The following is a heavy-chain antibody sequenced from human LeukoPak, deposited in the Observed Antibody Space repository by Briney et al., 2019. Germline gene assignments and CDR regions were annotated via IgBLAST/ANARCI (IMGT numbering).Heavy chain of an antibody. CDR1: GGTFSSYA. CDR2: IIPIFGTA. V-gene: IGHV1-69*05. D-gene: IGHD3-22*01. J-gene: IGHJ4*02. Sequence: GSSVKVSCKASGGTFSSYAISWVRQAPGRGLEWMGRIIPIFGTANYAQKFQGRVTITTDESTSTAYMELSSLRSEDTAVYYCARISYYDSSGYNDYWGQGTLVTVSS. CDR3: ARISYYDSSGYNDY.